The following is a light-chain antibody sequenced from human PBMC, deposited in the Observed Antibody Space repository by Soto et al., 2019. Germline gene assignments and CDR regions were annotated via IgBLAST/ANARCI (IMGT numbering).Light chain of an antibody. V-gene: IGKV1-5*01. CDR3: QQYETFSGT. Sequence: DIQMTQSPSTLSSSVGDIVTITCRASQSISNWLAWYQQRPGKAPKLLIFDASALPRGVPSRFSGSGSGTKFTLTIASLQPDDFATYYCQQYETFSGTFGPGTKVDIK. J-gene: IGKJ1*01. CDR2: DAS. CDR1: QSISNW.